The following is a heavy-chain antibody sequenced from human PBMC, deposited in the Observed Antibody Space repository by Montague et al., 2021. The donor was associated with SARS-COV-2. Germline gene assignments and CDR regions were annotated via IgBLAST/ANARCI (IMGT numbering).Heavy chain of an antibody. D-gene: IGHD3-16*01. V-gene: IGHV3-30*03. CDR1: GFTFSTYV. J-gene: IGHJ4*02. Sequence: SLRLSCAASGFTFSTYVMHWVRQAPGKGLEWVAVIRYDGSNKYYADSVKGRFTISRDNSKNTLYLQMNSLRAEDTAVYYCARDRFWGTDSGTQQRRDYWGQGTLVTVSS. CDR3: ARDRFWGTDSGTQQRRDY. CDR2: IRYDGSNK.